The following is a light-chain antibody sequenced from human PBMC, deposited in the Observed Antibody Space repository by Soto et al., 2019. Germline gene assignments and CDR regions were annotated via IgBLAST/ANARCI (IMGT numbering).Light chain of an antibody. V-gene: IGKV1-5*03. CDR2: KAS. CDR1: QSISAW. CDR3: QQYKDYSGT. Sequence: DIQMTQSPSTLSASVGDRVSINCRASQSISAWLAWYQQKPGKAPRLLIYKASTLEIGVPSRFSGSGSGTEFTLTIGRLQPDDVATYYSQQYKDYSGTFGQGTKVDIK. J-gene: IGKJ1*01.